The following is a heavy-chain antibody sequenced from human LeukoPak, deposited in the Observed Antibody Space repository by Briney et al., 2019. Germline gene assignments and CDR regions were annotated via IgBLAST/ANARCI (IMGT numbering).Heavy chain of an antibody. D-gene: IGHD3-10*01. CDR1: GGSISRSGYY. CDR2: IYYSGST. J-gene: IGHJ3*02. V-gene: IGHV4-31*01. CDR3: ARSDYHNSGSHTVFDAFDI. Sequence: SETLSLTCTVSGGSISRSGYYWSWIRQHPGKGLEWIGYIYYSGSTYYNPSLKSQVTISVDKSKNQFSLKLSFVTAADTAMYYCARSDYHNSGSHTVFDAFDIWGQGTRVTVSS.